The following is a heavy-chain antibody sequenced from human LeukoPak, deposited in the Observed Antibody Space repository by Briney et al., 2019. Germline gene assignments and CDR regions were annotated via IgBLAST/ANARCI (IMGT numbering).Heavy chain of an antibody. Sequence: GGSLRLSCTASGFTFGDYAMSWVRQAPGKGREWVGFISSKANGGTTEYAASVKGRFTISRDDSKSIAYLQMNSLKTEDTAVYYCTRGRVATIAGADYWGQGTLVTVSS. D-gene: IGHD5-24*01. V-gene: IGHV3-49*04. CDR3: TRGRVATIAGADY. J-gene: IGHJ4*02. CDR1: GFTFGDYA. CDR2: ISSKANGGTT.